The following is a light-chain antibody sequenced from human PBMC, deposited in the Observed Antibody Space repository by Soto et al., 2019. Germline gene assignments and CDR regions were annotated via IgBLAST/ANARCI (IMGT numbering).Light chain of an antibody. Sequence: DIQMTQSPSTLSASLGDIVTITCRASQSISRWLAWYQQKPGKAPKLLIHDATSLESGVPSRFSGSGSGTEFTLTINSLQPDDSATYYCQQYNTFWTFGQGTKVDI. CDR2: DAT. CDR3: QQYNTFWT. CDR1: QSISRW. J-gene: IGKJ1*01. V-gene: IGKV1-5*01.